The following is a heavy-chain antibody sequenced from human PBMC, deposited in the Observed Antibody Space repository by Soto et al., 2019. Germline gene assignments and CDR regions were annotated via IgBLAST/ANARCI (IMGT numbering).Heavy chain of an antibody. CDR1: GGSFSGYY. V-gene: IGHV4-34*01. J-gene: IGHJ3*02. CDR2: INHSGST. Sequence: SETLSLTCAVYGGSFSGYYWSWIRQPPGKGLEWIGEINHSGSTNYNPSLKSRVTISVDTSKNQFSLKLSSVTAADTAVYYCARVWGGAFDIWGQGTMVTVSS. D-gene: IGHD3-10*01. CDR3: ARVWGGAFDI.